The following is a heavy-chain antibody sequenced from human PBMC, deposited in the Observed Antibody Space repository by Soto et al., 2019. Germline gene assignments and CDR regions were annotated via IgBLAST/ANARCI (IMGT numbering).Heavy chain of an antibody. V-gene: IGHV4-59*01. CDR1: GGSISSYY. D-gene: IGHD3-22*01. CDR3: AREGYYDSSGYYYVES. CDR2: IYYSGST. J-gene: IGHJ4*02. Sequence: PSETLSLTCTVSGGSISSYYWSWIRQPPGKGLEWIGYIYYSGSTNYNPSLKSRVTISVDTSKNQFSLKLSSVTAADTAVYYCAREGYYDSSGYYYVESWGQGTRVTVSS.